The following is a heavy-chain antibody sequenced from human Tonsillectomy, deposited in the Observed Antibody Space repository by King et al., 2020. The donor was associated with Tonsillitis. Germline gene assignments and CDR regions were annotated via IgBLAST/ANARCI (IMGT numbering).Heavy chain of an antibody. Sequence: EVQLVESGGGLVQPGGSLRLSCSASEFTFSSFAMHWVRQAPGKGLEYVSAISSDGGSTYYADSVKGRFTISRDNSKNTLYLQVSSLRPEDTATYYCVKGSAARIAARSDYYYYYMDVWGKGTTVTVSS. CDR1: EFTFSSFA. J-gene: IGHJ6*03. CDR3: VKGSAARIAARSDYYYYYMDV. D-gene: IGHD6-6*01. CDR2: ISSDGGST. V-gene: IGHV3-64D*06.